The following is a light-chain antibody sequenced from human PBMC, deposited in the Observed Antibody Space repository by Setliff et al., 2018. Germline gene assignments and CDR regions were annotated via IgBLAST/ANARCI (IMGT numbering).Light chain of an antibody. CDR2: DVS. J-gene: IGLJ1*01. CDR3: SSYSTRTSLDV. Sequence: ALTQPASVSGSPGQSITTYCIGSSSDIGAYDYVAWYQQHPGKAPKLMIYDVSHRPSGVSHRFSASKSGNTASLTISGLQVEDEADYYCSSYSTRTSLDVFGTGTKVTVL. CDR1: SSDIGAYDY. V-gene: IGLV2-14*03.